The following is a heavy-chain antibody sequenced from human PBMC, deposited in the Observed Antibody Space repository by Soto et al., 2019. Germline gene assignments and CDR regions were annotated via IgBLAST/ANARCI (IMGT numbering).Heavy chain of an antibody. CDR3: AKEGGLSGSYYISSSYYFDY. V-gene: IGHV3-30*18. D-gene: IGHD1-26*01. CDR1: GFTFSSYS. J-gene: IGHJ4*02. CDR2: ISYDGSNT. Sequence: GGSLGLSCAASGFTFSSYSMNWVRQATGKGLEWVAIISYDGSNTYYADSVKGRFTISRDNSKNTLYLQMNSLRAEDTSVYYCAKEGGLSGSYYISSSYYFDYWGQGTLVTVSS.